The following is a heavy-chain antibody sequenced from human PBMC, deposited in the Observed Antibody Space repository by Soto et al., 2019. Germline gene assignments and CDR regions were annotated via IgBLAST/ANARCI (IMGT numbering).Heavy chain of an antibody. D-gene: IGHD5-18*01. CDR3: ATNSYGYVSTYYFDY. CDR2: ISYDASTK. Sequence: QVQLVESGGGVVQPGRSLRLSCAASGFTFNSYAMHWVRQAPGKGLEWVAVISYDASTKYYADSVKGRFTISRDNSKNTLYLQMNSLRAEHTAVYYCATNSYGYVSTYYFDYWGQGTLVTVSS. CDR1: GFTFNSYA. J-gene: IGHJ4*02. V-gene: IGHV3-30*03.